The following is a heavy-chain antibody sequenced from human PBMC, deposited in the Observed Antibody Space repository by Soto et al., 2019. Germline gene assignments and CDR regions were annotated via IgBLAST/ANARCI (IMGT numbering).Heavy chain of an antibody. CDR3: ARELGYCSGGSCFS. V-gene: IGHV1-2*02. D-gene: IGHD2-15*01. J-gene: IGHJ4*02. Sequence: ASVKVSCKASGYTFTGYYIHWVRQAPGQGLEWMGWINPNSGGTNYAQKFQGRVTMTRDTSISTAYMELSRLRSDDTAVYYCARELGYCSGGSCFSWGQGTLVTVSS. CDR1: GYTFTGYY. CDR2: INPNSGGT.